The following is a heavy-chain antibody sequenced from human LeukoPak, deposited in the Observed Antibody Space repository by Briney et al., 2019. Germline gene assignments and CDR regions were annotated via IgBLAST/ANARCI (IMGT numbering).Heavy chain of an antibody. V-gene: IGHV3-21*01. Sequence: GGSLRLSCAVSGVSFSDHNMNWVRQAPGKGLEWVASISSRSNYIYYADSLKGRVTVSRDNARNSLFLQMTSLRAEDTAVYYCARDYLEFGESGFDYWGQGTQVIVSS. CDR3: ARDYLEFGESGFDY. D-gene: IGHD3-10*01. CDR2: ISSRSNYI. CDR1: GVSFSDHN. J-gene: IGHJ4*02.